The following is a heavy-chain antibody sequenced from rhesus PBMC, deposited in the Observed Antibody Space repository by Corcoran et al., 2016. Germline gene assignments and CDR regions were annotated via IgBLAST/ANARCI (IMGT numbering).Heavy chain of an antibody. CDR1: GFTFSDYY. CDR3: ANLAAAGLDY. CDR2: ISNGGGSK. J-gene: IGHJ4*01. D-gene: IGHD6-25*01. Sequence: EVQLVESGGGLVQPGGSLRLSCAASGFTFSDYYMSWVSQAPGKGLVWVSYISNGGGSKCYADTVKGRFTISRDNSKNTLSLQMNSLRAEDTAVYYCANLAAAGLDYWGQGVLVTVSS. V-gene: IGHV3S5*01.